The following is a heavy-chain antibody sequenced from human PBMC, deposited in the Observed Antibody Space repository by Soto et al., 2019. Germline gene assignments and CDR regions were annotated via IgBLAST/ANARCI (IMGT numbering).Heavy chain of an antibody. CDR2: ISGSGGST. J-gene: IGHJ6*02. Sequence: GGSLRLSCAASGFTFSSYAMSWVRQAPGKGLEWVSAISGSGGSTYYADSVKGRFTISRDNSKNTLYLQMNSLRAEDTAVYYCAIPIAAAGRQGDYYYYGMDVWGQGTTVTVSS. CDR3: AIPIAAAGRQGDYYYYGMDV. V-gene: IGHV3-23*01. D-gene: IGHD6-13*01. CDR1: GFTFSSYA.